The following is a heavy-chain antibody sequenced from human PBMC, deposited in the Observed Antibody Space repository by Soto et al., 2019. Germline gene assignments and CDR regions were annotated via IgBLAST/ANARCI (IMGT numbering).Heavy chain of an antibody. V-gene: IGHV3-30*18. CDR3: AKTSGYCSGNNCYWGTFDI. CDR2: ISYEGSNK. CDR1: GFTFSSYG. J-gene: IGHJ3*02. D-gene: IGHD2-15*01. Sequence: QVQLVESGGGVVQPGRSLRLSCAASGFTFSSYGMHWVRQAPGKGLEWVAVISYEGSNKYYAESVKGRFTISRDNSKNTLYLQRSSLRAEDTAVYYCAKTSGYCSGNNCYWGTFDIWGQGTLVTVSS.